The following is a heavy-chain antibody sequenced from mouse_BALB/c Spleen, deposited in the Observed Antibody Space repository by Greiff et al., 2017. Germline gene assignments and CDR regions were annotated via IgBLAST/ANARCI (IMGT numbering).Heavy chain of an antibody. V-gene: IGHV1-14*01. Sequence: EVQLVESGPELVKPGASVKMSCKASGYTFTSYVMHWVKQKPGQGLEWIGYINPYNDGTKYNEKFKGKATLTSDKSSSTAYMELSSLTSEDSAVYYCARSADYYAMDYWGQGTSVTVSS. CDR2: INPYNDGT. J-gene: IGHJ4*01. CDR3: ARSADYYAMDY. D-gene: IGHD6-1*01. CDR1: GYTFTSYV.